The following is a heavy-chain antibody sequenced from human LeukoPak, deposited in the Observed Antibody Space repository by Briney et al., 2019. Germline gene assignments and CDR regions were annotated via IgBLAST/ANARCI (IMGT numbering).Heavy chain of an antibody. D-gene: IGHD6-13*01. CDR1: GFTFSSYG. J-gene: IGHJ6*04. Sequence: GGSLRLSCAASGFTFSSYGMHWVRRAPGKGLEWVAVILYDGSNKYYADSVKGRFTISRDNSKNTLYLQINSLRAEDTAVYYCAKGGSSWSPRYYYCGMDVWGKGTTVTVSS. CDR3: AKGGSSWSPRYYYCGMDV. CDR2: ILYDGSNK. V-gene: IGHV3-30*18.